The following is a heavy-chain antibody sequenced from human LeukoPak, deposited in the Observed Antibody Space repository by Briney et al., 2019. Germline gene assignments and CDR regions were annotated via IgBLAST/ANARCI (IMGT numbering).Heavy chain of an antibody. CDR1: GFTFSSYA. Sequence: GGSLRLSCAASGFTFSSYAMSWVRQAPGEGLEWVSAISASGGSTYYADSVKGRFTISRDNSKNTLYLQMNSLRAEDTAVYYCAKVPYRGFDPWGQGTLVTVSS. CDR2: ISASGGST. CDR3: AKVPYRGFDP. V-gene: IGHV3-23*01. J-gene: IGHJ5*02.